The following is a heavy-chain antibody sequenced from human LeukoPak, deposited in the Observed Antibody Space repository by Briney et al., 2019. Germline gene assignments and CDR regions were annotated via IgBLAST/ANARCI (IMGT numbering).Heavy chain of an antibody. D-gene: IGHD5-18*01. J-gene: IGHJ4*02. V-gene: IGHV3-21*04. CDR1: GFTFSSYS. CDR2: ISSESSHI. Sequence: GGSLRLSCAASGFTFSSYSMNWVRQAPGKGLEWVSSISSESSHILYGDSFQGRFTISRDNAKNSLYLQMNDLRAEDTAVYFCAKVRGGYTYGGYFDSWGQGTLVTVSS. CDR3: AKVRGGYTYGGYFDS.